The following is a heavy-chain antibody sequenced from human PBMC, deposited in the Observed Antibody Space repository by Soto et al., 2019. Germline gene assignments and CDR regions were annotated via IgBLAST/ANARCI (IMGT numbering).Heavy chain of an antibody. CDR3: ARDQQPILTGYYGDYYYYSGMDV. Sequence: ASVKVSCKASGYTFTSYGISWVRQAPGQGIEWMGWISAYNGNTNYAQKLQGRVTMTTDTSTSTAYMELRSLRSDDTAVYYCARDQQPILTGYYGDYYYYSGMDVWGQGTTVPVSS. V-gene: IGHV1-18*01. CDR2: ISAYNGNT. J-gene: IGHJ6*02. D-gene: IGHD3-9*01. CDR1: GYTFTSYG.